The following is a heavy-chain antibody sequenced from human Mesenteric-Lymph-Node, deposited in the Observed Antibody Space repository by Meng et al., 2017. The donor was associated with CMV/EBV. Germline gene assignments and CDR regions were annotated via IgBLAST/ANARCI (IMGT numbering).Heavy chain of an antibody. CDR1: GYTFTTYW. D-gene: IGHD6-19*01. CDR3: ARWGYSSLNWFDP. Sequence: GESLKISCKGSGYTFTTYWIGWVRQTPGNGLEWMGVIYPGDSDVRFGPSFQGQVTISADKSISTAYLQWSSLKASDTAMYYCARWGYSSLNWFDPWGQGTLVTVSS. V-gene: IGHV5-51*01. J-gene: IGHJ5*02. CDR2: IYPGDSDV.